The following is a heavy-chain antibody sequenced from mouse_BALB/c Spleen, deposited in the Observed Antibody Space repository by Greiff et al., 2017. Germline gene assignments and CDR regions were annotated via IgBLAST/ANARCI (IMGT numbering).Heavy chain of an antibody. D-gene: IGHD2-3*01. CDR1: GFTFSSFG. CDR2: ISSGSSTI. CDR3: ARRTIYDGSYAMDY. V-gene: IGHV5-17*02. Sequence: EVQRVESGGGLVQPGGSRKLSCAASGFTFSSFGMHWVRQAPEKGLEWVAYISSGSSTIYYADTVKGRFTISRDNPKNTLFLQMTSLRSEDTAMYYCARRTIYDGSYAMDYWGQGTSVTVSS. J-gene: IGHJ4*01.